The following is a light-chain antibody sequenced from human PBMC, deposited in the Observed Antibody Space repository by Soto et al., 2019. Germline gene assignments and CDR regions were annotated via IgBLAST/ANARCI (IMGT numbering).Light chain of an antibody. CDR1: QSVLYSSNNKNY. Sequence: DIVMTQSPDSLAVSLGERATINCKSSQSVLYSSNNKNYLAWYQQKPVQPPKLLIYWASTRESGVPDRFSGSGSGTDFPLTISSLQAADVAVYYCQQYYSTPLTFGGGTKVEIK. V-gene: IGKV4-1*01. J-gene: IGKJ4*01. CDR2: WAS. CDR3: QQYYSTPLT.